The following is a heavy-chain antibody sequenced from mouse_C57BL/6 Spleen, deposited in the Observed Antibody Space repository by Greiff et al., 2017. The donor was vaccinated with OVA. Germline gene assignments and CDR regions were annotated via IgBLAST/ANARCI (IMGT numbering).Heavy chain of an antibody. J-gene: IGHJ3*01. CDR1: GYSITSGYD. D-gene: IGHD2-4*01. CDR3: AKAGDYDYAWFAY. V-gene: IGHV3-1*01. CDR2: ISYSGST. Sequence: EVQLQESGPGMVKPSQSLSLTCTVTGYSITSGYDWHWIRHFPGNKLEWMGYISYSGSTNYNPSLKSRISITHDTSKNHFFLKLNSMTTEDTATYYCAKAGDYDYAWFAYWGQGTLVTVSA.